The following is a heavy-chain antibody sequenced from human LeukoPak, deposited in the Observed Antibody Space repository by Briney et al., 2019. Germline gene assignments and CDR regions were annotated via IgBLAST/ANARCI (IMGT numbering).Heavy chain of an antibody. CDR1: GYTFAHYA. V-gene: IGHV1-3*01. D-gene: IGHD1-26*01. Sequence: GASVKVSCKASGYTFAHYAMHWVRQAPGQRLEWLGWINAGNGNTKYSQKFQGRVTITRDASASTAYMELSSLRSEDTAVYYCAREGGVVGVTDYYCYYGMDVWGQGTTVTVSS. CDR2: INAGNGNT. J-gene: IGHJ6*02. CDR3: AREGGVVGVTDYYCYYGMDV.